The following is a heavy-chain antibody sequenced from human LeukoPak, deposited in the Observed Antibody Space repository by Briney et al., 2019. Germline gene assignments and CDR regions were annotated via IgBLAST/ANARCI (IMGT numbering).Heavy chain of an antibody. CDR1: GFTFTSYA. CDR2: ISGSGGAT. CDR3: AKDLGGSIPEQCFDY. Sequence: GGSLRLSCAASGFTFTSYAMSWVRQAPGKGLEWVSSISGSGGATYYADSVKGRFTISRDNSKNTLDLQIHSLRAEDTAVYYCAKDLGGSIPEQCFDYWGQGTLVTVSS. D-gene: IGHD2-21*01. V-gene: IGHV3-23*01. J-gene: IGHJ4*02.